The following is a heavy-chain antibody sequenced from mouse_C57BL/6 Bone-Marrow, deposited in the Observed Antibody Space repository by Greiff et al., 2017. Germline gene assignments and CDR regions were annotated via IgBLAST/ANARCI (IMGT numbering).Heavy chain of an antibody. V-gene: IGHV1-52*01. CDR3: ARVYYDYDERAWFAY. Sequence: QVQLQQPGAELVRPGSSVKLSCKASGYTFTSYWMHWVKQRPIQGLEWIGNIDPSDSETHYNQKFKDKATLTVDKSSSTACMQLSSLTSEDSAVYYGARVYYDYDERAWFAYWGQGTLVTVSA. D-gene: IGHD2-4*01. J-gene: IGHJ3*01. CDR1: GYTFTSYW. CDR2: IDPSDSET.